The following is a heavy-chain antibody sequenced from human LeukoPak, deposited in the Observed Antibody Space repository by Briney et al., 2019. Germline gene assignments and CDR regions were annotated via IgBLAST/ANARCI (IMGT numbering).Heavy chain of an antibody. CDR1: GFTVSSNY. CDR2: IYSGGST. CDR3: AIPSIAAALDY. D-gene: IGHD6-13*01. V-gene: IGHV3-66*02. J-gene: IGHJ4*02. Sequence: PGGSLRLYCAASGFTVSSNYMSWVRQAPGKGLEWVSVIYSGGSTYYADSVKGRFTISRDNSKNTLYLQMNSLRAEDTAVYYCAIPSIAAALDYWGQGTLVTVSS.